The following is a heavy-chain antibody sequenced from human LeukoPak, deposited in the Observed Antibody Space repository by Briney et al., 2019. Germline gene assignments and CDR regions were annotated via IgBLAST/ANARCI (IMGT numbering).Heavy chain of an antibody. CDR2: ITYSGST. J-gene: IGHJ4*02. Sequence: SETLSLTCAVSGGSISNYYWSWIRQPPGKGLEWIGFITYSGSTDHNPSLKSRVTISVDASKNQFSLKLTSVTAADTAVYYCVRHTTSGWYQVVYWGQGTLVTVSS. D-gene: IGHD6-19*01. CDR1: GGSISNYY. V-gene: IGHV4-59*01. CDR3: VRHTTSGWYQVVY.